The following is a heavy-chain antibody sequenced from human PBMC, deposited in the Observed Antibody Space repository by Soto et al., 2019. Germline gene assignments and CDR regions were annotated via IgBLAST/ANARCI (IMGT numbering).Heavy chain of an antibody. V-gene: IGHV3-21*01. CDR2: ISSSSSYI. Sequence: GGSLRLSCAASGFTFSSYSMNWVRQAPGKGLEWVSSISSSSSYIYYADSVKGRFTISRDNAKNSLYLQMNSLRAEDTAVYYCARDLPAATILATLYYYYGMDVWGQGTTVTVSS. J-gene: IGHJ6*02. D-gene: IGHD3-3*01. CDR1: GFTFSSYS. CDR3: ARDLPAATILATLYYYYGMDV.